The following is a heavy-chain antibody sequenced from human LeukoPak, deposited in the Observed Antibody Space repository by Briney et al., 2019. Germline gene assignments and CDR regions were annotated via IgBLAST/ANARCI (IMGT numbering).Heavy chain of an antibody. J-gene: IGHJ4*02. CDR3: ANVLGYCSSTSGPPGY. CDR1: GFTFSSYG. D-gene: IGHD2-2*01. V-gene: IGHV3-30*18. Sequence: GGSLRLSCAASGFTFSSYGMHWVRQAPGKRLEWVAVISYDGSNKYYADSVKGRFTISRDNSKNTLYLQMYSLRAEDTAVYYCANVLGYCSSTSGPPGYWGQGTLVTVSS. CDR2: ISYDGSNK.